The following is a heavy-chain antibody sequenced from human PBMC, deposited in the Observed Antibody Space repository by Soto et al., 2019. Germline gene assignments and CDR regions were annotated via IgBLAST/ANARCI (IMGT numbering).Heavy chain of an antibody. CDR2: ISSSGGST. D-gene: IGHD2-8*01. J-gene: IGHJ4*02. Sequence: HPGGSLRLSCAASGFTFSNYAMSWVRQAPGKELEWVSSISSSGGSTNYPASVKGRFTFSKKNSKTTLILKIISLRAEDTAIYSCAKNQHAMAHAYGGRGPLVPVSS. V-gene: IGHV3-23*01. CDR3: AKNQHAMAHAY. CDR1: GFTFSNYA.